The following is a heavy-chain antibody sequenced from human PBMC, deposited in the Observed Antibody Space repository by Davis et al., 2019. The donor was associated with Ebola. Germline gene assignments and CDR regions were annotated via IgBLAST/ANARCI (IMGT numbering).Heavy chain of an antibody. D-gene: IGHD6-13*01. CDR2: IYYSGST. CDR1: GGSISSYY. V-gene: IGHV4-59*08. Sequence: GPLRLSCTVSGGSISSYYWSWIRQPPGKGLEWIGYIYYSGSTNYNPSLKSRVTISVDTSKNQFSLKLSSVTAADTAVYYCASYIAAFDPWGQGTLVTVSS. J-gene: IGHJ5*02. CDR3: ASYIAAFDP.